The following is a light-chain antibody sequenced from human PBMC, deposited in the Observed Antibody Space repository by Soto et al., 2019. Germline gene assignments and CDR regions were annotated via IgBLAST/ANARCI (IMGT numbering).Light chain of an antibody. J-gene: IGKJ1*01. CDR1: QSLSSGY. CDR3: QQYDTSPRT. CDR2: AAS. V-gene: IGKV3-20*01. Sequence: QPPGTLSLSPGERATLSCRASQSLSSGYLAWYQQKPGQAPRILIYAASSRATGIPDRFSGSGSGTDFSLTINRLEPEDSAVYYCQQYDTSPRTFGQGTKVDIK.